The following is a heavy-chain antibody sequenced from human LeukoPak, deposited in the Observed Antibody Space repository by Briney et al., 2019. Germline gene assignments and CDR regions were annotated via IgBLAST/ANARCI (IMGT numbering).Heavy chain of an antibody. CDR2: TNPNSGGT. CDR1: GGTFSGYY. J-gene: IGHJ4*02. D-gene: IGHD3/OR15-3a*01. V-gene: IGHV1-2*02. Sequence: ASVKVSCKASGGTFSGYYMHWVRQAPGQGLEWMGWTNPNSGGTNYAQKFQGRVTMTRDTSISTAYMELSRLRSDDTAVYYCARVKALDWLLDYWGQGTLVTVSS. CDR3: ARVKALDWLLDY.